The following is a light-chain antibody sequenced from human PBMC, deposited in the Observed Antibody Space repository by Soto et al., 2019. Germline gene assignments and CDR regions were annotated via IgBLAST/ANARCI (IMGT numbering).Light chain of an antibody. CDR1: QSISSY. CDR3: QQSYRTSWT. Sequence: DIQMTQSPSSLSAPVGDRVTITCRASQSISSYLNWYQQKPGKAPKLLIYAASSLQSGVPSRFSGSGSGTDFTLTISSLQPEDFATYYCQQSYRTSWTFGQGTKVDIK. CDR2: AAS. V-gene: IGKV1-39*01. J-gene: IGKJ1*01.